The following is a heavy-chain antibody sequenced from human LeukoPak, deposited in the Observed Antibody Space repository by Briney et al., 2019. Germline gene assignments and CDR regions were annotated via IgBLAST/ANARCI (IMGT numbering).Heavy chain of an antibody. CDR1: GFTFSSYW. V-gene: IGHV3-7*01. D-gene: IGHD2-15*01. CDR3: ARGIGVVVGASDQLDY. J-gene: IGHJ4*02. Sequence: GGSLRLSCVASGFTFSSYWMNWVRQAPGKGLERVGTISPDGSDKYYVDSVKRRFTISRDNAKTSLYLQINSLRADDTALYFCARGIGVVVGASDQLDYWGQGTLITVST. CDR2: ISPDGSDK.